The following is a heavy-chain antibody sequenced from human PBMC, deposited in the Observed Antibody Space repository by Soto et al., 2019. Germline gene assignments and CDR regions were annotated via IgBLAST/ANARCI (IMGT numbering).Heavy chain of an antibody. V-gene: IGHV1-69*13. CDR2: IIPIFGTA. Sequence: ASVKVSCKASGGTFSSYAISWVRQAPGQGLEWMGGIIPIFGTANYAQKFQGRVTITADESTSTAYMELSSLRSVDTAVYYCAIGTMVRGVISWFDPWGQGTLVTVSS. D-gene: IGHD3-10*01. CDR1: GGTFSSYA. CDR3: AIGTMVRGVISWFDP. J-gene: IGHJ5*02.